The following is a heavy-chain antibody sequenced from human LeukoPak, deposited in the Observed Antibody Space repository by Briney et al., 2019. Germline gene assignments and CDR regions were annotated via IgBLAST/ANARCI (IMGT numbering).Heavy chain of an antibody. V-gene: IGHV4-38-2*02. CDR1: GYSISSGYY. CDR3: ARGLGPGNWFDP. Sequence: SETLSLTCTVSGYSISSGYYWGWIRQPPGKGLEWIGSIYHSGSTYYNPSLKSRVTISVDTSKNQFSLKLSSVTAADTAMFYCARGLGPGNWFDPWGQGTLVTVSS. J-gene: IGHJ5*02. D-gene: IGHD3-10*01. CDR2: IYHSGST.